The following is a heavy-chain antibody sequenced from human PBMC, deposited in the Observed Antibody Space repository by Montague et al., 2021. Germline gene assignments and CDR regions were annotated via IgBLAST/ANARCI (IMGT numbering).Heavy chain of an antibody. CDR3: AVGSESAWELLHH. CDR1: GNSISSKYF. CDR2: IYHGTT. D-gene: IGHD1-26*01. V-gene: IGHV4-4*02. J-gene: IGHJ5*02. Sequence: ETLSLTCTVSGNSISSKYFWSWVRQPLGKGLEWIGEIYHGTTSYSPSLKGRLTVSMDTSKNQFSLKLSSVTAADTAVYYCAVGSESAWELLHHWGQGILVTVSS.